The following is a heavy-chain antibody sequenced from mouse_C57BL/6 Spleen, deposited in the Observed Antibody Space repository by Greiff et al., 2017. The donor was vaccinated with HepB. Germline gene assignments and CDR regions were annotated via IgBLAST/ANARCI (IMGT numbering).Heavy chain of an antibody. V-gene: IGHV5-17*01. J-gene: IGHJ3*01. CDR1: GFTFSDYG. CDR2: ISSGSSTI. D-gene: IGHD2-5*01. Sequence: EVQLVESGGGLVKPRGSLKLSCAASGFTFSDYGMHWVRQAPEKGLEWVAYISSGSSTIYYADTVKGRFTISRDNAKNTLFLQMTSLRSEDTAMYYCARPGSNYLAWFAYWGQGTLVTVSA. CDR3: ARPGSNYLAWFAY.